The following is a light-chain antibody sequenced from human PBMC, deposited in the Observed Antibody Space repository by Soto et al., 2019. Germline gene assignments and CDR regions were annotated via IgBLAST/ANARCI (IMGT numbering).Light chain of an antibody. CDR2: GAS. J-gene: IGKJ1*01. CDR3: QQYDKWPWT. V-gene: IGKV3-15*01. Sequence: DIVMTQSPATLSMSPGERATLSCRASQTINNNLAWNQQKPGQAPRLLIYGASTRATGTPDRFSGSGSGTEFTLTISSLQSEDFAVYYCQQYDKWPWTFGQGTKVEIK. CDR1: QTINNN.